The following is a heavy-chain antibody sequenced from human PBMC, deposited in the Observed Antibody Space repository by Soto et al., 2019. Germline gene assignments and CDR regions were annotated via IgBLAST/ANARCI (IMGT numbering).Heavy chain of an antibody. D-gene: IGHD6-6*01. J-gene: IGHJ5*02. CDR3: AREYGAIAARGWFDP. CDR1: GVTFTKIA. V-gene: IGHV1-69*13. Sequence: ASVKVSCKASGVTFTKIAFAWVRQAPGQGLEWMGGIVPLFGTTSYAQRFQGRVTITADESTSTVYMDLSSLTSEDTAVYFCAREYGAIAARGWFDPWGQGTLVTVSS. CDR2: IVPLFGTT.